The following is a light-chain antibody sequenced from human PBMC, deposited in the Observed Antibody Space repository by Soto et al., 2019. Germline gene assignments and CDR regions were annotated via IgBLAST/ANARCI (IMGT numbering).Light chain of an antibody. CDR3: CSYAGSYTDV. V-gene: IGLV2-11*01. J-gene: IGLJ1*01. Sequence: QSALTQPRSVSGSPGQSVTISCTGTITDVGKYNYVSWYQQHPGKAPKLLMYDVTQRPSAVPDRFSGSKSGDTASLTISGLQAEDEDDYYCCSYAGSYTDVFGAGTKVTVL. CDR1: ITDVGKYNY. CDR2: DVT.